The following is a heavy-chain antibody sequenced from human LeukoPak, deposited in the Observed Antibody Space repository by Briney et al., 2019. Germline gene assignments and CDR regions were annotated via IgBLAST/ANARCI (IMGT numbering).Heavy chain of an antibody. CDR2: ISYDGSNK. J-gene: IGHJ4*02. CDR3: GRDWKLDY. Sequence: GRSLRLSCAASGFTFSSYGMHWVRQAPGKGLEWVAVISYDGSNKYYADSVKGRFTISRGNSRNTLYLQMNSLRVEDTAIYYCGRDWKLDYWGQGTLVTVSS. D-gene: IGHD1-1*01. V-gene: IGHV3-30*03. CDR1: GFTFSSYG.